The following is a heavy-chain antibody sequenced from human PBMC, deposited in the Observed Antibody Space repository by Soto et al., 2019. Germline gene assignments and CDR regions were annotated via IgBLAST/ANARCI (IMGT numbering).Heavy chain of an antibody. CDR3: ARDVDPKSTYYYYGMDV. J-gene: IGHJ6*02. CDR1: GFTFSDYY. V-gene: IGHV3-11*06. CDR2: ISSSSSYT. D-gene: IGHD2-2*01. Sequence: PGGSLRLSCAASGFTFSDYYMSWIRQAPGKGLEWVSYISSSSSYTNYADSVKGRFTISRDNAKNSLYLQMNSLRAEDTAVYYCARDVDPKSTYYYYGMDVWGQGTTVTVSS.